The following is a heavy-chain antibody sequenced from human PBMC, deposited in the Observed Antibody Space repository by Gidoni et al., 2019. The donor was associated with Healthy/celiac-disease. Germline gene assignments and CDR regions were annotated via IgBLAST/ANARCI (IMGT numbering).Heavy chain of an antibody. Sequence: EVQLLESGGGLVQPGGSLSLSCAASGFPFSSYPMSWVRQAPGKGLEWVSAISGSGGSTYYADSVKGRFTISRDNSKNTLYLQMNSLRAEDTAVYYCAKVSAIFGVVISGSFDYWGQGTLVTVSS. CDR1: GFPFSSYP. CDR2: ISGSGGST. D-gene: IGHD3-3*01. CDR3: AKVSAIFGVVISGSFDY. J-gene: IGHJ4*02. V-gene: IGHV3-23*01.